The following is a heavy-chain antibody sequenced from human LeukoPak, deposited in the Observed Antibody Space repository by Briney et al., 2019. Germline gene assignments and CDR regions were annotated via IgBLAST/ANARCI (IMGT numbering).Heavy chain of an antibody. V-gene: IGHV1-2*02. D-gene: IGHD4-17*01. CDR2: INPNSGGT. CDR1: GYTFTGYY. CDR3: ASRPQDGHDPAENFDY. Sequence: ASVKVSCKASGYTFTGYYMHWVRQAPGQGLERMGWINPNSGGTNYAQKFQGRVTMTRDTSISTAYMELSRLRSDDAAVYYCASRPQDGHDPAENFDYWGQGTLVTVSS. J-gene: IGHJ4*02.